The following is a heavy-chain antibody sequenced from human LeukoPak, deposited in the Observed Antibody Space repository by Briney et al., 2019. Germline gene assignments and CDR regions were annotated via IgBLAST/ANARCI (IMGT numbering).Heavy chain of an antibody. Sequence: PSETLSLTCTVSGGSISSYYWSWIRQPPGKGLEWIGYIYYSGSTNYNPSLKSRVTISVDTPKNQFSLKLSSVTAADTAVYYCAGAYCGGDCYLDYWGQGTLVTVSS. V-gene: IGHV4-59*01. D-gene: IGHD2-21*02. J-gene: IGHJ4*02. CDR2: IYYSGST. CDR1: GGSISSYY. CDR3: AGAYCGGDCYLDY.